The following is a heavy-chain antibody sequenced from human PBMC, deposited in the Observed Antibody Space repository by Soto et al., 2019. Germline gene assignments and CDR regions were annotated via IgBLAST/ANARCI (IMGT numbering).Heavy chain of an antibody. D-gene: IGHD1-26*01. J-gene: IGHJ4*02. CDR3: ASGGTGIVGATPFDY. CDR2: IYHSGST. CDR1: GGSISSGGYS. V-gene: IGHV4-30-2*01. Sequence: SETLSLTCAVSGGSISSGGYSWSWIRQPPGKGLEWIGYIYHSGSTYYNPSLKSQVIISVDRSKNQFSLKLSSVTAADTAVYYCASGGTGIVGATPFDYWGQGTLVTVSS.